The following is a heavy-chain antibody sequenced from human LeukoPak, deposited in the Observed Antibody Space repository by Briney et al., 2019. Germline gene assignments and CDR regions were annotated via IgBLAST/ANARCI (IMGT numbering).Heavy chain of an antibody. Sequence: ASVKVSCKTAGYTFTDYGITWVRQAPGQGLEWIGWIRNDSGNREYAQKIQGRVSMTRDTSTSTAYMALRSLISAATAVYYCARVTTVTTSPWSWGPTKIGPAVNWFDPWGQGTLVTVSS. CDR1: GYTFTDYG. J-gene: IGHJ5*02. CDR3: ARVTTVTTSPWSWGPTKIGPAVNWFDP. V-gene: IGHV1-18*01. CDR2: IRNDSGNR. D-gene: IGHD4-17*01.